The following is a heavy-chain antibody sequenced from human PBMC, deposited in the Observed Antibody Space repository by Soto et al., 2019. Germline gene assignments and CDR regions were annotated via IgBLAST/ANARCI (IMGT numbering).Heavy chain of an antibody. V-gene: IGHV1-18*01. CDR2: ISGYNGDK. D-gene: IGHD2-8*01. Sequence: QGQLVQSGGEVKKPGASVKVSCKASGYTFSRYGISWVRQAPGQGLEWMGWISGYNGDKNYAQKVQGRVTMTIDTSTTTAYMELRGLTSDDTAIYYCAKNGQPPYYYYGLDVWGQGTTVTVSS. J-gene: IGHJ6*02. CDR3: AKNGQPPYYYYGLDV. CDR1: GYTFSRYG.